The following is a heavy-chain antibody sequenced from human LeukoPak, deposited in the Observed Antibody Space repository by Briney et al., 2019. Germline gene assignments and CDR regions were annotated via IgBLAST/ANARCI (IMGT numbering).Heavy chain of an antibody. V-gene: IGHV5-51*01. J-gene: IGHJ5*02. D-gene: IGHD6-6*01. Sequence: GESLKISCKGSGYSFTNYWIGWVRQMPGKGLEWMGIIYPGDSDTRYSPSFQGQVTISADKSISTAYLQWSSLKASDTAMYYCARQRRQLVNWFDPWGQGTLVTVSS. CDR2: IYPGDSDT. CDR3: ARQRRQLVNWFDP. CDR1: GYSFTNYW.